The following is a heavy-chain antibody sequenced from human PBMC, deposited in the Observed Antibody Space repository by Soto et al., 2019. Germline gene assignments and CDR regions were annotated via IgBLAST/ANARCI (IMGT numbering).Heavy chain of an antibody. CDR2: INAGNGNT. J-gene: IGHJ3*02. CDR1: GYTFTSYA. D-gene: IGHD2-2*01. Sequence: ASVKVSCKASGYTFTSYAMHWVRQAPGQRLEWMGWINAGNGNTKYSQKFQGRVTITRDTSASTAYMELSSLRSEDTAVYYCARAGRRDAYAFDIWGQGTMVTVSS. CDR3: ARAGRRDAYAFDI. V-gene: IGHV1-3*01.